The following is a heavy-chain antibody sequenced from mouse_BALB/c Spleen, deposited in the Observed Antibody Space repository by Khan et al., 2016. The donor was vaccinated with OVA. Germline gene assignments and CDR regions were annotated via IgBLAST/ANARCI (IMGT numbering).Heavy chain of an antibody. D-gene: IGHD2-1*01. V-gene: IGHV9-3-1*01. CDR2: INTYTGEP. CDR1: GYTFTNYG. Sequence: QVQLQQSGPELKKPGETVKISCKASGYTFTNYGMTWVKQAPGKGLKWMGWINTYTGEPTYADDFTGRFAFSLETSATTASLQINNLKNEDTATYFGARVGNYWYVDVWGAGTTVTVSS. J-gene: IGHJ1*01. CDR3: ARVGNYWYVDV.